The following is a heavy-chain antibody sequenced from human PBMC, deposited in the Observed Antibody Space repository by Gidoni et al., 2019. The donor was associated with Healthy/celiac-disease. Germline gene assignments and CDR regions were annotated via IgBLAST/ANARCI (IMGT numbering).Heavy chain of an antibody. CDR3: ARGHSGWYDAGRYYFDY. D-gene: IGHD6-19*01. CDR1: GGSFSGYY. V-gene: IGHV4-34*01. Sequence: QVQLQQWGAGLLKPSETLSLTCAVYGGSFSGYYWSWIRQPPGKGLEWIGEINHSGSTNYNPSLKSRVTISVDTSKNQFSLKLSSVTAADTAVYYCARGHSGWYDAGRYYFDYWGQGTLVTVSS. J-gene: IGHJ4*02. CDR2: INHSGST.